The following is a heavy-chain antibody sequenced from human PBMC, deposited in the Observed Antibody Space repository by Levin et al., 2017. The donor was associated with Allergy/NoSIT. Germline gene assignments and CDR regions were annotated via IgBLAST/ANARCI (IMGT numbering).Heavy chain of an antibody. V-gene: IGHV3-20*01. CDR3: SRGSFRGVIVNWFDP. D-gene: IGHD3-16*02. J-gene: IGHJ5*02. CDR2: INWNGGST. CDR1: GFTFDDDG. Sequence: GESLKISCAASGFTFDDDGMSWVRQAPGKGLEWVSSINWNGGSTGYADSVKGRFTISRDNAKNSLYLQMNSLRVEDTALYPCSRGSFRGVIVNWFDPWGQGNRVTVAS.